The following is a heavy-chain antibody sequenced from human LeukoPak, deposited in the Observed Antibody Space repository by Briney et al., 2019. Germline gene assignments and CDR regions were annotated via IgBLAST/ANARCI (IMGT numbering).Heavy chain of an antibody. CDR3: ARGSLDHYDSSGYADY. Sequence: SETLSLTCTVYGGSFSGYYWSWIRQPPGKGLEWIGEIHHSGSTNCNPSLKSRVTISLDTSKDHFSLRLSSVTAADTAVYYCARGSLDHYDSSGYADYWGQGTLVTVSS. CDR2: IHHSGST. D-gene: IGHD3-22*01. J-gene: IGHJ4*02. V-gene: IGHV4-34*01. CDR1: GGSFSGYY.